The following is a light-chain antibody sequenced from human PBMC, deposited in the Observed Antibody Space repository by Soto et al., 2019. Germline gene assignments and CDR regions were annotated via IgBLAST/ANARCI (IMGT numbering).Light chain of an antibody. Sequence: DIQMTRSXSXXXXXVXXXXTXTXXXSQSISSWLAWYQQKPGKAPKLLIYAASSLQSGVPSRFSGSGSGTDFTLTISSLQPEDFATYYCQQSYSTLALTFGGGTKVDTK. J-gene: IGKJ4*01. CDR1: QSISSW. V-gene: IGKV1-39*01. CDR2: AAS. CDR3: QQSYSTLALT.